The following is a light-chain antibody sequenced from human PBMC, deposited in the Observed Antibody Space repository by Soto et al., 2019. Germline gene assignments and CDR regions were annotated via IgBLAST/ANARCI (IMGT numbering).Light chain of an antibody. CDR2: DAS. Sequence: IVMTPSPATLSVSPGERSTLSVMASQTLGTNLAWYQQKPGQAPRLLISDASTRATGIPARFSGSGSGTEFTLTVSSLQSEDFAVYYCQQYIKWPITFGQGTRLEIK. CDR1: QTLGTN. V-gene: IGKV3-15*01. CDR3: QQYIKWPIT. J-gene: IGKJ5*01.